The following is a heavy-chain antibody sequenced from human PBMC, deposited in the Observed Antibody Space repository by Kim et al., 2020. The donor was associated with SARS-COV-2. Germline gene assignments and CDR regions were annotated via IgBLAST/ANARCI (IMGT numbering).Heavy chain of an antibody. J-gene: IGHJ3*02. CDR3: ARGEWNPNPVEDAFDI. CDR2: IIPIFGTA. V-gene: IGHV1-69*13. CDR1: GGTFSSYA. Sequence: SVKVSCKASGGTFSSYAISWVRQAPGQGLEWMGGIIPIFGTANYAQKFQGRVTITADESTSTAYMELSSLRSEDTAVYYCARGEWNPNPVEDAFDIWGQGTMVTVSS. D-gene: IGHD3-3*01.